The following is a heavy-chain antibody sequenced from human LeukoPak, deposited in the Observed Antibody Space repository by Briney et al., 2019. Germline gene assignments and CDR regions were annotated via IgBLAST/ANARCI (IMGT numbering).Heavy chain of an antibody. CDR3: ARLYLRDHCSSTSCYGLYFDY. CDR1: GYSITSGYY. CDR2: IYHSGST. V-gene: IGHV4-38-2*01. Sequence: SETLSLTCAVSGYSITSGYYWGWIRQPPGKGLEWIGSIYHSGSTYYNPSLKTRVAISVDTSKNQFSLKLSSVTAADTAVYYCARLYLRDHCSSTSCYGLYFDYWGQGALVTVSS. J-gene: IGHJ4*02. D-gene: IGHD2-2*01.